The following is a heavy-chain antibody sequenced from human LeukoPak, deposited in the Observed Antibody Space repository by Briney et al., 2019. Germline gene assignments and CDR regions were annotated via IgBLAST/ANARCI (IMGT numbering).Heavy chain of an antibody. CDR1: GGSISSSSYY. J-gene: IGHJ4*02. CDR3: ASLLTYVTMDY. V-gene: IGHV4-39*01. CDR2: IYYSGST. D-gene: IGHD2/OR15-2a*01. Sequence: SETLSLTCTVSGGSISSSSYYWGWIRQPPGKGLEWIGSIYYSGSTYYNPSLKSRVTISVDTSKNQFSLKLSSVTAADMAVYYCASLLTYVTMDYWGQGTLVTVSS.